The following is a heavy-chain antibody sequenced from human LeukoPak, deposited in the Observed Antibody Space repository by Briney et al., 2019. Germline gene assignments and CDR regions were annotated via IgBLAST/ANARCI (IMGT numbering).Heavy chain of an antibody. CDR2: ISYDGSNK. Sequence: GGSLRLSCAASGLSFSSYGMNCGRQAPGKGLEWVAFISYDGSNKYYADSVKGRFTISRDSSKNTLYLQMNSLRAEDTALYYCARGAFRLVRGVTTDYWGQGTLVTVSS. CDR1: GLSFSSYG. J-gene: IGHJ4*02. CDR3: ARGAFRLVRGVTTDY. D-gene: IGHD3-10*01. V-gene: IGHV3-30*03.